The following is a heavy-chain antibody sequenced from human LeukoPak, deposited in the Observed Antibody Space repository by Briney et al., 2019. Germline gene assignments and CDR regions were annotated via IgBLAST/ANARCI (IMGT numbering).Heavy chain of an antibody. V-gene: IGHV3-11*04. J-gene: IGHJ4*02. Sequence: PGGSLRLSCAASGFTFRDYYMSWIRQAPGKGLEWVSYISTSGSTISYADSVKGRFTISRENAKDSLYLQMNSLRAEDTAVYYCARETSPFDYWGLGTLVTVSS. CDR1: GFTFRDYY. CDR2: ISTSGSTI. CDR3: ARETSPFDY.